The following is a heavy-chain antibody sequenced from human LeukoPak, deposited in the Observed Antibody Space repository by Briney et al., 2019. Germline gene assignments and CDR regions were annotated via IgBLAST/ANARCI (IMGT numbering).Heavy chain of an antibody. CDR2: ISSSGSTI. Sequence: GGSLRLSCAASGFTFSDYYMSWIRQAPGKGLEWVLYISSSGSTIYYADSVKGRFTISRDNAKNSLYLQMNSLRAEDTAVYYCARDSTYYYSGSSGPHYFDNWGQGTLVTVSS. CDR1: GFTFSDYY. D-gene: IGHD3-10*01. J-gene: IGHJ4*02. CDR3: ARDSTYYYSGSSGPHYFDN. V-gene: IGHV3-11*04.